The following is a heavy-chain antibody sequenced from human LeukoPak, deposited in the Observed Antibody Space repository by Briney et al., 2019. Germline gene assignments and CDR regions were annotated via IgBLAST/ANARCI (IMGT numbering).Heavy chain of an antibody. CDR1: GFTFSSYA. CDR3: AKDSRGYNRPIDY. V-gene: IGHV3-23*01. D-gene: IGHD1-14*01. CDR2: IGGGGVST. Sequence: PGGSLRLSCAASGFTFSSYAMSWVRQAPGKGLEWVSGIGGGGVSTFYADSVKGRFTISRDNSKNTLYLQMNSLRAEDTALYYCAKDSRGYNRPIDYWGQGTQVTVSS. J-gene: IGHJ4*02.